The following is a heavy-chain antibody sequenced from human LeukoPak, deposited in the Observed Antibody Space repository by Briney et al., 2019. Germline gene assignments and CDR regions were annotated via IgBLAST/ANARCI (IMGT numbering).Heavy chain of an antibody. Sequence: GGSLRLSCAASGFTFSSYAMSWVRQAPGKGLEWVSAISGSGGSTYYADSVKGRFTISRDNSKNTLYLQMNSLRAEDTAVYYCARGDYYDSSGPDYWGQGTLVTVSS. CDR2: ISGSGGST. D-gene: IGHD3-22*01. CDR3: ARGDYYDSSGPDY. CDR1: GFTFSSYA. J-gene: IGHJ4*02. V-gene: IGHV3-23*01.